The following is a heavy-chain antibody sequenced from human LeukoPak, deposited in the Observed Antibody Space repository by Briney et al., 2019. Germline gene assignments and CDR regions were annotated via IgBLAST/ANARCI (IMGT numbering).Heavy chain of an antibody. D-gene: IGHD2-2*01. CDR1: GYTFTGYY. V-gene: IGHV1-2*02. Sequence: ASVKVSCKASGYTFTGYYMHWVRQAPGQGLEWMGWINPNSGGTNYAQKFQGRVTMTRDTSISTAYMELSRLRSDDTAVYYCARVKGYCSSTSCPRGDAFDIWGQGTMVTVSS. CDR3: ARVKGYCSSTSCPRGDAFDI. J-gene: IGHJ3*02. CDR2: INPNSGGT.